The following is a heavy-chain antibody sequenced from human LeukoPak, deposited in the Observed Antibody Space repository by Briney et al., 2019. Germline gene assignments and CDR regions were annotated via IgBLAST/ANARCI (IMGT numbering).Heavy chain of an antibody. V-gene: IGHV3-21*01. D-gene: IGHD6-19*01. CDR3: AREPVAGTAPR. CDR2: ISSSSNYI. J-gene: IGHJ4*02. Sequence: GGSLRLSCAASGFTFDNYAMNWVRQAPGKGLEWVSSISSSSNYIYYADSVKGRFTISRDNAKNSLYLQMKSLRAEDTAVYYCAREPVAGTAPRWGQGTLVTVSS. CDR1: GFTFDNYA.